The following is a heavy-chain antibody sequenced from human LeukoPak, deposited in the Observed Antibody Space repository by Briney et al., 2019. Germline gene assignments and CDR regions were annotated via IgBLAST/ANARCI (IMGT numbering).Heavy chain of an antibody. CDR1: GGSFSGYF. J-gene: IGHJ4*02. Sequence: SETLSLTCAVSGGSFSGYFWSWIRQPPGKGLKWIGEINHSGDTNYNPSLKSRLTISVDTSKTQFSLKLNSVTAADTAVYYCARVRVGASPWAQGTLVTVSS. CDR3: ARVRVGASP. V-gene: IGHV4-34*01. D-gene: IGHD4-17*01. CDR2: INHSGDT.